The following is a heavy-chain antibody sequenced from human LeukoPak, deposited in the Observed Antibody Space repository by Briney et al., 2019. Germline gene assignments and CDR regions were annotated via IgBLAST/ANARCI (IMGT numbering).Heavy chain of an antibody. Sequence: GSSVKVSCKASGGTFSSYAISWVRQAPRQGLEWMGGIIPIFGTANYAQKFQGRVTITTDESTSTAYMELSSLRSEDTAVYYCARDGGYSSSWDDAFDIWGQGTMVTVSS. J-gene: IGHJ3*02. D-gene: IGHD6-13*01. CDR2: IIPIFGTA. V-gene: IGHV1-69*05. CDR1: GGTFSSYA. CDR3: ARDGGYSSSWDDAFDI.